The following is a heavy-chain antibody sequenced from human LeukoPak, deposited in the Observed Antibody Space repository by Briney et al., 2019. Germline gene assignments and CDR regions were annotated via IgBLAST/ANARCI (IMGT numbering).Heavy chain of an antibody. D-gene: IGHD3-22*01. CDR1: GFTVSSNT. CDR3: SRETPDRHDKIEN. V-gene: IGHV3-53*01. Sequence: GGSLRLSCAASGFTVSSNTVIWVRQAPGEGLEWVSVLQRDGTTYYKDSVEGRFTISRDNSKNTIYLQMNSLRDGDTAVYYCSRETPDRHDKIENWGQGTLVTVSS. J-gene: IGHJ1*01. CDR2: LQRDGTT.